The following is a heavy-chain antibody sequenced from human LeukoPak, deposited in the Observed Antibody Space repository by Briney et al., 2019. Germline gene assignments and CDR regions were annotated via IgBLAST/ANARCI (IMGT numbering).Heavy chain of an antibody. Sequence: ASVKVSCKASGYTFTSYTIHWVRQAPGQRLEWMGWINAGNGNTKYSQKFQGRVTITRDTSASTAYMELSSLRSEDTAVYYCARLVPPGVGDCTGSNCHTVYYFDYWGQGTLVTVSS. V-gene: IGHV1-3*01. D-gene: IGHD2-15*01. CDR3: ARLVPPGVGDCTGSNCHTVYYFDY. CDR2: INAGNGNT. CDR1: GYTFTSYT. J-gene: IGHJ4*02.